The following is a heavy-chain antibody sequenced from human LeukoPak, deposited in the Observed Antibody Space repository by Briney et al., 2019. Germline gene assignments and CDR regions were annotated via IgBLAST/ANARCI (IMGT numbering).Heavy chain of an antibody. CDR2: IYYSGST. V-gene: IGHV4-39*07. D-gene: IGHD5-24*01. Sequence: PSETLSLTCTVSGGSISSSSYYWGWVRQPPGKGLEWIGSIYYSGSTYYNPSLKSRVTISVDTSKNQFSLKLSSVTAADTAVYYCARAYGYSFDYWGQGTLVTVSS. CDR1: GGSISSSSYY. CDR3: ARAYGYSFDY. J-gene: IGHJ4*02.